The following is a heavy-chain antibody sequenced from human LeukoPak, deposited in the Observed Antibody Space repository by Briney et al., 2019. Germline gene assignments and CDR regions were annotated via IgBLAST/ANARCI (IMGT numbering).Heavy chain of an antibody. CDR3: ARAPKWEPGAFDI. V-gene: IGHV4-59*01. J-gene: IGHJ3*02. D-gene: IGHD1-26*01. CDR2: IYYSGST. CDR1: GGSISSYY. Sequence: PSETLSLTCTVSGGSISSYYWSWIRQPPGKGLEWIGYIYYSGSTNYNPSLKSRVTILVDTSKNQFSLKLSSVTAADTAVYYCARAPKWEPGAFDIWAKGQWSPSLQ.